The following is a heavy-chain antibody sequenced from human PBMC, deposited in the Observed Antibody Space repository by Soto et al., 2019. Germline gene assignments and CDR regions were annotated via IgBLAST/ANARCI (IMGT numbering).Heavy chain of an antibody. D-gene: IGHD1-26*01. CDR2: IIPILGIA. CDR1: GGTFSSYT. V-gene: IGHV1-69*08. CDR3: ARDGELTDY. Sequence: QVQLVQSGAEVKKPGSSVKVSCKASGGTFSSYTISWVRQAPGQGLEWMGRIIPILGIANYAQKFQGRVTITANKSTSTAYMELSSLRSEDTAGYYCARDGELTDYWGQGTLVTVSS. J-gene: IGHJ4*02.